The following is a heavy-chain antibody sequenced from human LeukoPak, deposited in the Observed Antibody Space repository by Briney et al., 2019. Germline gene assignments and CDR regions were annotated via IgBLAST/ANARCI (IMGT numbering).Heavy chain of an antibody. V-gene: IGHV4-30-2*01. CDR3: ARTTVYYDSSGYYNEGRIWFDP. CDR2: IYHSGST. D-gene: IGHD3-22*01. J-gene: IGHJ5*02. CDR1: GGSISSGGYS. Sequence: SQTLSLTCAVSGGSISSGGYSWSWIRQPPGKGLEWIGYIYHSGSTYYNPSLKSRVTISVDRSKNQFSLKLSSVTAADTAVYYCARTTVYYDSSGYYNEGRIWFDPWGQGTLVTVSS.